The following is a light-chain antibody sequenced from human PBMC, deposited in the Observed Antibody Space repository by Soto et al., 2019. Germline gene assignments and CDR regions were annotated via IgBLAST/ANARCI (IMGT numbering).Light chain of an antibody. J-gene: IGKJ3*01. CDR3: HQYNSWPRVT. Sequence: EIMMTQSPGTLSVSPGEGDTLSCTALQSVNPNFAWYQQKPGQPPRLLLYGASTRATGIPVRFRGSGSGTEFTPTTSSLQSEDSAVYYCHQYNSWPRVTCGPGTKVEIK. CDR1: QSVNPN. V-gene: IGKV3-15*01. CDR2: GAS.